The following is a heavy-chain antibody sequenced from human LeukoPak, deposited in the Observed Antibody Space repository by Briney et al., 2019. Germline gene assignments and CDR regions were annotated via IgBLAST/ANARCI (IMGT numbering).Heavy chain of an antibody. CDR3: ARHGYGYFHYFDY. V-gene: IGHV3-74*01. D-gene: IGHD3-16*01. Sequence: PGGSLRLSCAASGFTFSNYWMHWVRQAPGKGLVWVSRIKSDGSSTTYADSVKGRFTISRDNAKSSMYLQMNNLRVEDTAVYYCARHGYGYFHYFDYWGQGTRVTVSS. J-gene: IGHJ4*02. CDR1: GFTFSNYW. CDR2: IKSDGSST.